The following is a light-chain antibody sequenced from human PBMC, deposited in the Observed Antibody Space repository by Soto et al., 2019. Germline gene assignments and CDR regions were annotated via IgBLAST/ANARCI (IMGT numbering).Light chain of an antibody. CDR3: AAWDDSLNGPYV. V-gene: IGLV1-44*01. CDR2: SNN. J-gene: IGLJ1*01. Sequence: QSALTQPPSASGTPGQRVTISCSGSSSNIVSNTVNWYQQLPGTAPKLLIYSNNQRPSGVPDRFSGSKSGTSASLAISGLQSEDEADYYCAAWDDSLNGPYVFGTGTKVTVL. CDR1: SSNIVSNT.